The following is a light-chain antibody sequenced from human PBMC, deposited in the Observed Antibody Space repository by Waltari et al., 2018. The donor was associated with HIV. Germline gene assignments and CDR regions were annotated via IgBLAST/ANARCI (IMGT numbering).Light chain of an antibody. CDR1: QSVSSN. J-gene: IGKJ1*01. CDR3: QQYTNRPPRT. Sequence: ELVMTQSPATLSVSPGERATLPCRASQSVSSNVAWYQQKPGQAPRLLIYGASTRATGVPARFSGSGSGTEFTLIISSLQSEDFAVYYCQQYTNRPPRTFGQGTKVEVK. CDR2: GAS. V-gene: IGKV3-15*01.